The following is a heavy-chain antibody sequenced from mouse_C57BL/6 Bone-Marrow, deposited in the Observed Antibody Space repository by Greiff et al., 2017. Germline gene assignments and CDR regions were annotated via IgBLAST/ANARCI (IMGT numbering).Heavy chain of an antibody. Sequence: EVKLMESGGGLVKPGGSLKLSCAASGFTFSSYTMSWVRQTPEKRLEWVATISGGGGNTYYPDSVKGRFTISRDNAKHTLYLQMSSLRSEDTALYYCARPYYSNYGFAYWGQGTLVTVSA. V-gene: IGHV5-9*01. J-gene: IGHJ3*01. CDR2: ISGGGGNT. D-gene: IGHD2-5*01. CDR1: GFTFSSYT. CDR3: ARPYYSNYGFAY.